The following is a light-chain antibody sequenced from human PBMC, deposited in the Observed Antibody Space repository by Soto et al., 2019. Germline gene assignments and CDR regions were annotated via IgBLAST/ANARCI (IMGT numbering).Light chain of an antibody. CDR1: SSDVGNYNL. CDR2: EGS. CDR3: CSYAGSSTWV. V-gene: IGLV2-23*01. J-gene: IGLJ3*02. Sequence: QSALTQPASVSGSPGQSITISCTGTSSDVGNYNLVSWYQQHPGKAPKLMIYEGSKRPSGVSNRFSGPKSGNTASLTISGLQAEDEADYNCCSYAGSSTWVFGGGTKLTVL.